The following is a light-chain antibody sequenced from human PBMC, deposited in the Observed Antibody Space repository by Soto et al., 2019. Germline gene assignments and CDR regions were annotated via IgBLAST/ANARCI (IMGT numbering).Light chain of an antibody. Sequence: DLQMTQSPSSLSASVGDRVTITCRASQSISSYLNWYQQKPGKAPKLLIYAASSLQSGVPSRFSGSGSGTDCTLTISSLQPEDFATYDCQQSYSTPPTFGGGTKVEIK. CDR3: QQSYSTPPT. V-gene: IGKV1-39*01. CDR1: QSISSY. CDR2: AAS. J-gene: IGKJ4*01.